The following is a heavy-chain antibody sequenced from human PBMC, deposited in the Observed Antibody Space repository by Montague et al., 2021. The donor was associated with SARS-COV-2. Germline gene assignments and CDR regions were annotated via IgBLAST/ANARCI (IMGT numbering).Heavy chain of an antibody. J-gene: IGHJ6*02. CDR3: ARGSTGWYAIFGHYGMDV. CDR2: LKHDGSEK. CDR1: RFTFSDFW. V-gene: IGHV3-7*01. Sequence: SLRLSCAASRFTFSDFWMNWVRQAPGKGLEWVADLKHDGSEKSYXXSLKVRFTISRDNAKNSLYLQMNSLRAEDTAVYYCARGSTGWYAIFGHYGMDVWGQGTTVTVSS. D-gene: IGHD6-19*01.